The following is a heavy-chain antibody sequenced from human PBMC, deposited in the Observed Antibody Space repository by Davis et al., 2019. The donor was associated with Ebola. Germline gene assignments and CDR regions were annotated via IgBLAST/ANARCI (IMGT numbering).Heavy chain of an antibody. CDR2: INHSGST. Sequence: GSLRLSCAVSGGSISSSNWWSWVRQPPGKGLEWIGEINHSGSTNYNPSLKSRVTISVDTSKNQFSLKLSSVTAADTAVYYCARFCSSTSCYFYYYGMDVWGQGTTVTVSS. CDR1: GGSISSSNW. V-gene: IGHV4-4*02. J-gene: IGHJ6*02. CDR3: ARFCSSTSCYFYYYGMDV. D-gene: IGHD2-2*01.